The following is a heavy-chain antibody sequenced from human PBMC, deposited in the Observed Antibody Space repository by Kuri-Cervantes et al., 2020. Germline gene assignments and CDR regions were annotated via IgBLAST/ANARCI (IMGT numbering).Heavy chain of an antibody. D-gene: IGHD6-19*01. CDR1: GYTFTGYY. J-gene: IGHJ6*02. Sequence: ASVKVSCKASGYTFTGYYIHWVRQAPGQGLEWMGLIDPNSGDKRYPQKFQGRVTMTRDTSISTAYMELSRLRSDDTAVYYCARDFAPDRISQWLVNYYGMDVWGQGTTVTVSS. V-gene: IGHV1-2*02. CDR2: IDPNSGDK. CDR3: ARDFAPDRISQWLVNYYGMDV.